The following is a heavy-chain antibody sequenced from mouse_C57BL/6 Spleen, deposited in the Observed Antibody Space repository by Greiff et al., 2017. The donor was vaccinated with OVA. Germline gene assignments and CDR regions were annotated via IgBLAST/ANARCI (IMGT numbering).Heavy chain of an antibody. CDR3: ARHLRGYFDY. V-gene: IGHV5-12*01. Sequence: EVKLVESGGGLVQPGGSLKLSCAASGFTFSDYYMYWVRQTPEKRLEWVAYISNGGGSTYYPDTVQGRFTISRDNAKNTLYLQMSRLNSEDTAMYYCARHLRGYFDYWGQGTTLTVSS. J-gene: IGHJ2*01. CDR2: ISNGGGST. CDR1: GFTFSDYY.